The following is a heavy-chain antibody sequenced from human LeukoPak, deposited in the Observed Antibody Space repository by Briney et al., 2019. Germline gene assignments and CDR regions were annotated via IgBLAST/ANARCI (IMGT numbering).Heavy chain of an antibody. CDR3: ARENGFGVVMHRSDAFDI. V-gene: IGHV4-4*07. D-gene: IGHD3-3*01. CDR2: IYTSGST. J-gene: IGHJ3*02. Sequence: PSETLSLTCTVSGGSISSYYWSWIRQPAGKGLEWIGRIYTSGSTNYNPSLKSRVTMSVDTSKNQYSLKLSSVTAADTAVYYCARENGFGVVMHRSDAFDIWGQGTMVTVSS. CDR1: GGSISSYY.